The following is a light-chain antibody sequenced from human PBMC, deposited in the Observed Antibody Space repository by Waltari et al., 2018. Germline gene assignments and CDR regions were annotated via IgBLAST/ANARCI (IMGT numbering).Light chain of an antibody. CDR2: EVS. Sequence: QSALTQPASVSGSPGQSITIPCPGPSSDVGGYNYASWYQPHPGKAPKLMIYEVSNRPSGVSNRFSGSKSGNTASLTISGLQAEDEADYYCSSYTSSHSYVFGTGTKVTVL. CDR1: SSDVGGYNY. CDR3: SSYTSSHSYV. J-gene: IGLJ1*01. V-gene: IGLV2-14*01.